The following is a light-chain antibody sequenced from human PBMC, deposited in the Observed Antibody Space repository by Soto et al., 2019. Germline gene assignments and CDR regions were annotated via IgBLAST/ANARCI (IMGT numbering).Light chain of an antibody. V-gene: IGLV2-8*01. Sequence: QSVLTQPPSASGSPGQSVTISCTGTSSDVGGYDYVYWYQQHPGKAPKLMIYEVSKRPSGVPDRFSGSKSGNTSSLTVSGLQAEDEADYCCSSYAGSSTYVFGTGTKLTVL. J-gene: IGLJ1*01. CDR3: SSYAGSSTYV. CDR1: SSDVGGYDY. CDR2: EVS.